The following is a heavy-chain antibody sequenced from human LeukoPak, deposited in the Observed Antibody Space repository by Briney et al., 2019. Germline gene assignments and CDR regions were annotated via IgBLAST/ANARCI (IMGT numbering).Heavy chain of an antibody. CDR1: GGSIGRDC. J-gene: IGHJ4*02. Sequence: SETLSLTCSVSGGSIGRDCWSWLRQPPGKGLERIGYISYTGGTKYNPSLKSRVTISVDTSQNQFSLKLTSVTAADTAVYYCARSFDVLTGYVDFWGQGALVTVSS. CDR2: ISYTGGT. V-gene: IGHV4-59*01. CDR3: ARSFDVLTGYVDF. D-gene: IGHD3-9*01.